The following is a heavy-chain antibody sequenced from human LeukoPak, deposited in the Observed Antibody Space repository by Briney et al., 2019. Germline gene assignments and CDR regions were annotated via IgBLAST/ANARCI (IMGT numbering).Heavy chain of an antibody. CDR3: ARQFSSWANDY. CDR1: GSTFTTNW. CDR2: IYPGDSDT. Sequence: GESLKISFKGSGSTFTTNWIGWVRQMPGKGREWMGIIYPGDSDTRYSPSFQGQVTISADKSISTAYLQWSSLKASDTAMYYCARQFSSWANDYWGQGTLVTVSS. V-gene: IGHV5-51*01. J-gene: IGHJ4*02. D-gene: IGHD6-13*01.